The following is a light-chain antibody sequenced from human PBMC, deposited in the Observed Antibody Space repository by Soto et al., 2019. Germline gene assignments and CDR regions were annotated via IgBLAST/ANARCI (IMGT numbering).Light chain of an antibody. CDR1: ISDVGGYNY. CDR3: CSYAGSSIPYV. Sequence: QSALTQPRSVSGSPGQSVTISCTGTISDVGGYNYVSWYQQHAGKAHQLVIHDVSERSSGVPNRISGSKSGNTASLTISGLQAEDEADYYCCSYAGSSIPYVFGTGTKVTVL. CDR2: DVS. V-gene: IGLV2-11*01. J-gene: IGLJ1*01.